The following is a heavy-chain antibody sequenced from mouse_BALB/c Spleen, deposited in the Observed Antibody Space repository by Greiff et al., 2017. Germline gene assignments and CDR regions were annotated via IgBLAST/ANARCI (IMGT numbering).Heavy chain of an antibody. Sequence: EVKVVESGGGLVKPGGSLKLSCAASGFTFSSYTMSWVRQTPEKRLEWVATISSGGGNTYYPDSVKGRFTISRDNAKNNLYLQMSSLRSEDTALYYCARSGNGKNYAMDYWGQGTSVTVSS. CDR2: ISSGGGNT. CDR1: GFTFSSYT. D-gene: IGHD1-1*01. V-gene: IGHV5-9*03. J-gene: IGHJ4*01. CDR3: ARSGNGKNYAMDY.